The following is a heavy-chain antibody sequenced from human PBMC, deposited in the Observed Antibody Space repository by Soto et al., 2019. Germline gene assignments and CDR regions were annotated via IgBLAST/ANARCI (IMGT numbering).Heavy chain of an antibody. D-gene: IGHD4-17*01. CDR1: GFTISSYS. CDR3: ASVDFGAYIPHLAY. Sequence: EVHLVESGGGLVQPGGSLRLSCAASGFTISSYSMSWVRQAPGKGLEWVSAITGSGGTTYYADSVKGRFTISRDNSKNTLNLQMDSLIAEDTAVYFCASVDFGAYIPHLAYWGQGTLVTVTS. V-gene: IGHV3-23*04. J-gene: IGHJ4*02. CDR2: ITGSGGTT.